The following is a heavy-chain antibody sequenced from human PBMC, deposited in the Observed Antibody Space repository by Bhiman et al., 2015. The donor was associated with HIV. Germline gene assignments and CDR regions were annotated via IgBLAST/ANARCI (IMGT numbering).Heavy chain of an antibody. D-gene: IGHD1-26*01. V-gene: IGHV3-30*04. CDR2: ISYDGRNK. CDR1: GFSFSSYG. Sequence: QVQLXESGGGVVQSGRSLWLSCAASGFSFSSYGLHWVRQAPGKGLEWVAVISYDGRNKYCADSVKGRFTISRDNSKNTLYLQMNSLTPADTAVYYCARDRVGAIVFYMDVWGKGTTVTVSS. CDR3: ARDRVGAIVFYMDV. J-gene: IGHJ6*03.